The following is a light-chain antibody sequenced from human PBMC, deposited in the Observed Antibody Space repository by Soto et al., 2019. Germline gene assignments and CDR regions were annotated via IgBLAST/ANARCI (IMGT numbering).Light chain of an antibody. Sequence: DVVMTQSPLSLPVTLGQPASISCRSSQGLIHSDGNTYLHWFRQRQGQYTRRLINNVSNRDPEVPYTFHGRGSGTDFTLKISRVKAKDVGRFDCMQGTHWPLTSGQGTKVEIK. V-gene: IGKV2-30*02. CDR2: NVS. CDR1: QGLIHSDGNTY. J-gene: IGKJ1*01. CDR3: MQGTHWPLT.